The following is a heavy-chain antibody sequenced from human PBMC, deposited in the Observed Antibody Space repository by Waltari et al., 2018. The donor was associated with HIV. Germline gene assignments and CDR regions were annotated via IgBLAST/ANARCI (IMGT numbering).Heavy chain of an antibody. V-gene: IGHV5-10-1*01. CDR3: ARQRSSGSYLDY. D-gene: IGHD3-10*01. CDR1: RYRLTNYW. CDR2: NDLSDSYT. Sequence: DVKLVQSGAEVNKSGESLMISCKTSRYRLTNYWMKWVRQMHGKGLEWMGRNDLSDSYTNYSPYSQGHVTISVDKSTSTAFLQWSSLKASDTAIYYCARQRSSGSYLDYWGQGTLVTVSS. J-gene: IGHJ4*02.